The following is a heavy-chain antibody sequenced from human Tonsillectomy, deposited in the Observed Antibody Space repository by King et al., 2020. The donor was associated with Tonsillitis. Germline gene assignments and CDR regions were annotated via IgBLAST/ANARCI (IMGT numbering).Heavy chain of an antibody. CDR3: ARKGEWFGGGEFDY. CDR2: IYHSGST. D-gene: IGHD3-10*01. Sequence: QLQESGPGLVKPSETLSLTCNVSGSSISSYYWTWIRQPPGKGLEWIGYIYHSGSTNYNPSLKSRVTVSVDKPKNQITLKLSSVTAADTAVFYCARKGEWFGGGEFDYWGQGTLVTVSS. J-gene: IGHJ4*02. CDR1: GSSISSYY. V-gene: IGHV4-59*08.